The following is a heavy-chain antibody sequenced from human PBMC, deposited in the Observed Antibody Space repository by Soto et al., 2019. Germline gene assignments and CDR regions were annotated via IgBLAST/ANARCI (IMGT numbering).Heavy chain of an antibody. CDR1: GFTFNRYA. D-gene: IGHD3-22*01. V-gene: IGHV3-30-3*01. Sequence: QVQLVESGGGVVQPGRSLRLSCAASGFTFNRYALHWVRQAPGKGQEWVTLVSYDGSNKDFADSVKGRFTISRDNSKNTLYLQMNSLRAEDTAVYYCAREKGNYHDSRGPFDYWGQGTLVTVSS. CDR2: VSYDGSNK. J-gene: IGHJ4*02. CDR3: AREKGNYHDSRGPFDY.